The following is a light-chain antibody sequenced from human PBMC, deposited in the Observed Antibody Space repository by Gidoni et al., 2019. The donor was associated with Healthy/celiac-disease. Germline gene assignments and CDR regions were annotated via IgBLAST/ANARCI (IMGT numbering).Light chain of an antibody. CDR3: QQSYTSGS. CDR1: KSISSY. CDR2: AAS. Sequence: DIQMCQSPSSPSASVVDRVTITCRASKSISSYLNWYQHKPGKAPKLLIYAASSLQSGVPSRFRCSESGTEFTRTISSQQPEDFATYYCQQSYTSGSFGEGTKVEIK. V-gene: IGKV1-39*01. J-gene: IGKJ4*01.